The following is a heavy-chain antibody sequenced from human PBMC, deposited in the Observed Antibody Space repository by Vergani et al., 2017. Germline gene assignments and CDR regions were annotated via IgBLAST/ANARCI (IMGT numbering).Heavy chain of an antibody. CDR3: AKTLEQLVPNEGFDP. V-gene: IGHV3-30*04. J-gene: IGHJ5*02. CDR2: ISYDGSNK. CDR1: GFTFSSYA. Sequence: QVQLVESGGGVVQPGRSLRLSCAASGFTFSSYAMHWVRQAPGKGLEWVAVISYDGSNKYYADSVKGRFTISRDNSKNTLYLQMNSLRAEDTAVYYCAKTLEQLVPNEGFDPWGQGTLVTVSS. D-gene: IGHD6-13*01.